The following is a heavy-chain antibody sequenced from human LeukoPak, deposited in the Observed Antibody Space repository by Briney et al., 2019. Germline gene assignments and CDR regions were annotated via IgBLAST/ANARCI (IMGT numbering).Heavy chain of an antibody. Sequence: SETLSLTCTVSGGFISSYYWSWIRQPPGKGLEWIGYIYSSGSTNYNPSLKSRVTISVDTSKNQFSLKLSSVTAADTAVYYCARDNRLVSRLDWYFDLWGRGTLVTVSS. CDR1: GGFISSYY. CDR2: IYSSGST. J-gene: IGHJ2*01. CDR3: ARDNRLVSRLDWYFDL. D-gene: IGHD5/OR15-5a*01. V-gene: IGHV4-59*01.